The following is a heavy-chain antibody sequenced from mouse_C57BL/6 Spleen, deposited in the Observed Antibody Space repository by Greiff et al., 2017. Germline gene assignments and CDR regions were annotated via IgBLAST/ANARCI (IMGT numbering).Heavy chain of an antibody. CDR1: GYTFTDYY. CDR2: INPNNGGT. V-gene: IGHV1-26*01. D-gene: IGHD2-2*01. Sequence: VQLQQSGPELVKPGASVKTSCKASGYTFTDYYMNWVKQSHGKSLEWIGDINPNNGGTSYNQQFKGKATLTVDKSSSTAYMELRSLTSEDSAVYYCAKNLPVWLRGAMDYWGQGTSVTVSS. CDR3: AKNLPVWLRGAMDY. J-gene: IGHJ4*01.